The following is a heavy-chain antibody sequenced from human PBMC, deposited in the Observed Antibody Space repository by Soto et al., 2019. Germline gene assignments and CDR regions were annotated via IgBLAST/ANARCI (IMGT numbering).Heavy chain of an antibody. CDR3: ARDPYSSGWFYFDS. CDR2: IGGSGGRT. Sequence: GGSLRLSCAVSGFTFRSSPMSWVRRAPGKGLEWVSGIGGSGGRTYYADSVKGRFTISRDNSKNTLYLQMSSLRAEDTAIYYCARDPYSSGWFYFDSWGQGTLVTVSS. V-gene: IGHV3-23*01. D-gene: IGHD6-19*01. CDR1: GFTFRSSP. J-gene: IGHJ4*02.